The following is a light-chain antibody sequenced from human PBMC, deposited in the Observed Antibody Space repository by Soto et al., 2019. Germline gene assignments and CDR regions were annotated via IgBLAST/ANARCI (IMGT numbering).Light chain of an antibody. CDR3: QQYGSSIT. J-gene: IGKJ5*01. V-gene: IGKV3-20*01. CDR2: DAS. CDR1: QSLSSSY. Sequence: ESVLTQSPGTLSLSPGERATLSCRASQSLSSSYLAWYQQKPGQAPRLFIYDASSRATGIPDRFSGSGSGTDFTLTISRLEPEDFAVYYCQQYGSSITFGQGTRLEIK.